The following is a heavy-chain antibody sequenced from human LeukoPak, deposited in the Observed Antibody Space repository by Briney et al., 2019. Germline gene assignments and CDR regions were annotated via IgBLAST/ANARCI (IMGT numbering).Heavy chain of an antibody. V-gene: IGHV4-38-2*02. J-gene: IGHJ6*03. Sequence: SETLSLTCTVSGYSISSGYYWGWIWQPPGKGLEWIGSIYHSGSTYYNPSLKSRVTISVDTSKNQFSLKLSSVTAADTAVYYCASRGYSGYDYDYYYYYMDVWGKGTTVTVSS. D-gene: IGHD5-12*01. CDR2: IYHSGST. CDR1: GYSISSGYY. CDR3: ASRGYSGYDYDYYYYYMDV.